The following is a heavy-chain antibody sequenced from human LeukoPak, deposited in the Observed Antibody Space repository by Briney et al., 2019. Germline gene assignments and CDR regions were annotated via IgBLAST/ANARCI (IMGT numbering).Heavy chain of an antibody. CDR1: GLTFTQAW. CDR2: IKNKVDGATA. CDR3: TTDPGDYDIY. J-gene: IGHJ4*02. D-gene: IGHD4-17*01. V-gene: IGHV3-15*01. Sequence: PGGSLRLSCAASGLTFTQAWMSWVRQAPGKGLEWVGRIKNKVDGATADYAANVKDSFTISRDDSTNTLYLQMYSLRAEDTAIYYCTTDPGDYDIYWGRGTLVTVSS.